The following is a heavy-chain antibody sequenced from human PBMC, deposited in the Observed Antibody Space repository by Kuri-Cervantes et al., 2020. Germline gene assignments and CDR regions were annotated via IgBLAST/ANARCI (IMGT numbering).Heavy chain of an antibody. CDR1: GGSISSSNW. J-gene: IGHJ4*02. Sequence: SETLSLTCAVSGGSISSSNWWSWVRQPPGKGLEWIGEIYHSGSTNYNPSLQSRVTISVDKSKNQFSLKLSSVTAADTAVYYCARAGDDYYFDYWGQGTLVTVSS. CDR3: ARAGDDYYFDY. V-gene: IGHV4-4*02. CDR2: IYHSGST. D-gene: IGHD3-16*01.